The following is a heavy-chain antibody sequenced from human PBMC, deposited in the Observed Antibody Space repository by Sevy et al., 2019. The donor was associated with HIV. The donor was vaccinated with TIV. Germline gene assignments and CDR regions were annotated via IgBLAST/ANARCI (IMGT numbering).Heavy chain of an antibody. Sequence: GGSLRLSCAASAFTFSSYAMHWVRQAPGKGLEWVAVISYDGNDKDYADSVKGRFTISRANSKNTLYLQMNSLRIEDTAVYYCARAQGVLLWFGEFPLWGPGTLVTVSS. J-gene: IGHJ4*02. CDR2: ISYDGNDK. D-gene: IGHD3-10*01. CDR3: ARAQGVLLWFGEFPL. CDR1: AFTFSSYA. V-gene: IGHV3-30*04.